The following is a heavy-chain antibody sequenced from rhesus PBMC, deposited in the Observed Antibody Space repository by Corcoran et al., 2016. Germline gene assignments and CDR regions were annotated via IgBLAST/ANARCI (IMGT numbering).Heavy chain of an antibody. V-gene: IGHV3-134*01. J-gene: IGHJ4*01. Sequence: EVQLVESGGALAQPGGSLRLSCAASGFTFDDYAMHWVRQAPGKGLEWVSRIRWNSGTIYYADSVKGRFTISRDNAKNSLFLQMDRLRAEDTAVYYCTRGNTVTSFFDYWGQGVLVTVSS. CDR3: TRGNTVTSFFDY. CDR2: IRWNSGTI. CDR1: GFTFDDYA. D-gene: IGHD4-23*01.